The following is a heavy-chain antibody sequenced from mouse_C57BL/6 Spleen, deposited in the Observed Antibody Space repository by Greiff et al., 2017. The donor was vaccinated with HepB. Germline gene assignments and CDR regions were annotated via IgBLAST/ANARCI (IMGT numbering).Heavy chain of an antibody. V-gene: IGHV5-17*01. CDR3: ARQSRYWYFDV. Sequence: EVKLVESGGGLVKPGGSLKLSCAASEFTFSDYGMHWVRQAPEKGLEWVAYISSGSSTIYYADTVKGRFTISRDNAKNTLFLQMTSLRSEDTAMYYCARQSRYWYFDVWGTGTTVTVSS. CDR1: EFTFSDYG. CDR2: ISSGSSTI. J-gene: IGHJ1*03.